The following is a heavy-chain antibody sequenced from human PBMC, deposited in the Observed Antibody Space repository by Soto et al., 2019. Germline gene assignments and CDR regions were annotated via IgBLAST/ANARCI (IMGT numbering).Heavy chain of an antibody. V-gene: IGHV3-23*05. CDR3: AKGDGGYFDP. CDR1: GFSFSNYA. Sequence: EVQLLESGGGLVQPGGSLRLSCIASGFSFSNYAMIWVRQAPGKGPEWVSSIEISGRATYYADAVKGRFTISRDDSKNAVYLQMNSLRGEDTAVYFCAKGDGGYFDPWGQGGLVTVSS. CDR2: IEISGRAT. J-gene: IGHJ4*02. D-gene: IGHD3-16*01.